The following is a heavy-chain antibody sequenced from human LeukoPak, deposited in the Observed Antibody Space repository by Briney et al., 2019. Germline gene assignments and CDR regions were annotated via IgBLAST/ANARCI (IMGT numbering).Heavy chain of an antibody. Sequence: PGRSLRLSCAASGFTFSSYGMHWVRQAPGKGLEWVAVIWYDGSNKYYADSVKGRFTISRDNSKNTLYLQMNNLRAEDTAVYYRAGSSPRIYYYYGMDVWGKGTTVTVSS. J-gene: IGHJ6*04. CDR1: GFTFSSYG. CDR2: IWYDGSNK. D-gene: IGHD1-14*01. V-gene: IGHV3-33*01. CDR3: AGSSPRIYYYYGMDV.